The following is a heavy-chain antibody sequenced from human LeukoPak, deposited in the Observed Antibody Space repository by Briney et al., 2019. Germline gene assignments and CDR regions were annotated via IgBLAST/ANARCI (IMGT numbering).Heavy chain of an antibody. J-gene: IGHJ4*02. V-gene: IGHV3-74*01. Sequence: GGSLRLSCAASGLTFSSHWMHWVRQAPGKGLVWVSRITNDGSSTTYADSVKGRFTISRDNAKNMLYLQVNSLRAEDTAVYYCAKDLQEGYSYGYGFDYWGQGTLVTVSS. CDR2: ITNDGSST. CDR1: GLTFSSHW. CDR3: AKDLQEGYSYGYGFDY. D-gene: IGHD5-18*01.